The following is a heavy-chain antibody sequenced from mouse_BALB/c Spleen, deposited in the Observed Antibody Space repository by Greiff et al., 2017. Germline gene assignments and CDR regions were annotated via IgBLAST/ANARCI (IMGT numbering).Heavy chain of an antibody. CDR3: ATMITTGAFAY. V-gene: IGHV5-17*02. Sequence: EVQVVESGGGLVQPGGSRKLSCAASGFTFSSFGMHWVRQAPEKGLEWVAYISSGSSTIYYADTVKGRFTISRDNPKNTLFLQMTSLRSEDTAMYYCATMITTGAFAYWGQGTLVTVSA. CDR1: GFTFSSFG. CDR2: ISSGSSTI. J-gene: IGHJ3*01. D-gene: IGHD2-4*01.